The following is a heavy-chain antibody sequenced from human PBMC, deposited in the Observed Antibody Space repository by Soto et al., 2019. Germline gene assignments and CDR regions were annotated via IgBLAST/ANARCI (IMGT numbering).Heavy chain of an antibody. Sequence: PSETLSLTCAVSGGSISSSNWWSWVRQPPGKGLEWIGEIYHSGSTNYNPSLKSRVTISVDKSKNQFSLKLSSVTAADTAVYYCARVGGYESRADYFDYWGQGTLVTVSS. CDR3: ARVGGYESRADYFDY. CDR1: GGSISSSNW. J-gene: IGHJ4*02. D-gene: IGHD3-22*01. V-gene: IGHV4-4*02. CDR2: IYHSGST.